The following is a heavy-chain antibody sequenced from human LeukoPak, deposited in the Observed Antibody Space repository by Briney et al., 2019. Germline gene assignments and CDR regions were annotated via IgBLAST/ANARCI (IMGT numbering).Heavy chain of an antibody. D-gene: IGHD3-3*01. V-gene: IGHV3-21*01. CDR2: ISSRSSYI. CDR1: GFTFSSYS. Sequence: GGSLRLSCAASGFTFSSYSMNWVRQAPGKGLEWVSSISSRSSYIYYADSVKGRFTISRDNAKNSLYLQMNSLRAEDTAVYYCASSGGIFGVVIIGYWGQGTLVTVSS. J-gene: IGHJ4*02. CDR3: ASSGGIFGVVIIGY.